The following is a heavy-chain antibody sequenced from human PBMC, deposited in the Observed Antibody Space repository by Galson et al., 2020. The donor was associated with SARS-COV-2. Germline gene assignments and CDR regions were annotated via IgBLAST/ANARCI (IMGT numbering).Heavy chain of an antibody. CDR2: MIPILGLA. J-gene: IGHJ5*02. D-gene: IGHD3-3*01. CDR3: ARDELAPDFWSGYWFDP. Sequence: SVTVSCQPSGGTLRSYAISWVRQAPGQGLEWMGGMIPILGLANHAQKFPGRVTITADKSTRTAYMELSSLRSEDTAVYYCARDELAPDFWSGYWFDPWGQGTLVTVSS. CDR1: GGTLRSYA. V-gene: IGHV1-69*10.